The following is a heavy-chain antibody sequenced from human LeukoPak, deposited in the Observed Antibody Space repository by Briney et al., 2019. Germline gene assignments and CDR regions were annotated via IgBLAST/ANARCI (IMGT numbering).Heavy chain of an antibody. V-gene: IGHV3-23*01. J-gene: IGHJ3*02. CDR1: GLSFGNSA. CDR2: FSGFGLNI. D-gene: IGHD2-8*02. Sequence: GGSLRLSXAGSGLSFGNSAINWVRQAPRKGLEWVSGFSGFGLNIYYADSVKGRFTVSRDNSKNIVFLQMNSLRAEDTAIYYCAKRNTGWNTFDIWGQGTMVTVSS. CDR3: AKRNTGWNTFDI.